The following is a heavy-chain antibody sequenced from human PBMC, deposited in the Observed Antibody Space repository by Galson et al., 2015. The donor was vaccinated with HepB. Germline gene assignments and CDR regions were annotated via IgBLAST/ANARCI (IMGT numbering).Heavy chain of an antibody. J-gene: IGHJ4*02. V-gene: IGHV3-30*18. CDR1: GFTFSSYG. CDR2: ISYDGSNK. Sequence: SLRLSCAASGFTFSSYGMHWVRQAPGKGLEWVAVISYDGSNKYYADSVKGRFTISRDNSKNTLYLQMNSLRAEDTAVYYCAKGIFGIPTVDYWGQGTLVTVSP. D-gene: IGHD2-15*01. CDR3: AKGIFGIPTVDY.